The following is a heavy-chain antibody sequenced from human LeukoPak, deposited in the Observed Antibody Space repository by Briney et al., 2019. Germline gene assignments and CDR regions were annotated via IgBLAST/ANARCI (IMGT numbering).Heavy chain of an antibody. V-gene: IGHV3-30*04. D-gene: IGHD3-10*02. Sequence: GGSLRLSCAASGFTFSSYAMHWVRQAPGKGLEWVAAISYDGSNKYYADSVKGRFTISRDNSKNTLYLQMNSLRAEDTAVYYCAELGITMIGGVWGKGTTVTISS. CDR1: GFTFSSYA. CDR3: AELGITMIGGV. CDR2: ISYDGSNK. J-gene: IGHJ6*04.